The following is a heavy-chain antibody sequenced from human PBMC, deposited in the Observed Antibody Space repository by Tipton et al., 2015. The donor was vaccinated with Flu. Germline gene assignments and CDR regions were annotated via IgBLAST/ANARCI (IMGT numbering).Heavy chain of an antibody. CDR3: ARRAHCSGGSCFFDY. D-gene: IGHD2-15*01. CDR1: GYSISSGYY. V-gene: IGHV4-38-2*01. CDR2: IYHSGST. Sequence: LRLSCAVSGYSISSGYYWDWIRQPPEMGLEWIGSIYHSGSTNSNPSLKSRVTIAVGTSKNQLSLKLSSVTAADTAVYYCARRAHCSGGSCFFDYWGQGTLVTVSS. J-gene: IGHJ4*02.